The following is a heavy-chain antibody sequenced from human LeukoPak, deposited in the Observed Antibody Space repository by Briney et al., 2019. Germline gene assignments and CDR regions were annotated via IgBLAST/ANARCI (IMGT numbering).Heavy chain of an antibody. Sequence: ASVTVSCKASGYTFTSYGISWVRQAPGQGLEWMGWISTYNGDTNYAQKLQGRVTMTTDTSTNTAYMELRSLRSDDTAMYYCASPMGATPWDAFDIWGQGTRVTVSP. CDR2: ISTYNGDT. D-gene: IGHD1-26*01. V-gene: IGHV1-18*01. J-gene: IGHJ3*02. CDR1: GYTFTSYG. CDR3: ASPMGATPWDAFDI.